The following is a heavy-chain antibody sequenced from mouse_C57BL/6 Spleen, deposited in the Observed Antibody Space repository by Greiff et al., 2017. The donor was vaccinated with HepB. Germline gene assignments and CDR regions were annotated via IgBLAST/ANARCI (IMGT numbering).Heavy chain of an antibody. J-gene: IGHJ4*01. Sequence: EVKVVESGGGLVKPGGSLKLSCAASGFTFSDYGMHWVRQAPEKGLEWVAYISSGSSTIYYADTVKGRFTISRDNAKNTLFLQMTSLRSEDTAMYYCARLIYYYGSNAMDYWGQGTSVTVSS. CDR1: GFTFSDYG. CDR2: ISSGSSTI. V-gene: IGHV5-17*01. D-gene: IGHD1-1*01. CDR3: ARLIYYYGSNAMDY.